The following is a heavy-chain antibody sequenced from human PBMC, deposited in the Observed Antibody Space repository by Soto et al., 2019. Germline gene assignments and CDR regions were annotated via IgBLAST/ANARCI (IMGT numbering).Heavy chain of an antibody. Sequence: GASVKVSCKASGYTFTSYGISWVRQAPGQGLEWMGWIGAYNGNTNYAQTFQGRVTMTTDTSTSTAYMELRSLRSDDTAVYYCAREGVAPYYYYGMDIWGQGTPVTVSS. CDR1: GYTFTSYG. V-gene: IGHV1-18*01. D-gene: IGHD5-12*01. J-gene: IGHJ6*02. CDR3: AREGVAPYYYYGMDI. CDR2: IGAYNGNT.